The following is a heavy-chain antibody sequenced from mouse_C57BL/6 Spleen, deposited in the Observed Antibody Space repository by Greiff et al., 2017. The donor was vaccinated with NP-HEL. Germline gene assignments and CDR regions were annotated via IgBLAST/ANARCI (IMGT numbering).Heavy chain of an antibody. CDR3: ARGGYYYGSRAYYYAMDY. V-gene: IGHV1-18*01. Sequence: EVKLMESGPELVKPGASVKIPCKASGYTFTDYNMDWVKQSHGKSLEWIGDINPNNGGTIYNQMFKGKATLTVDKSSSTAYMELRSLTSEDTAVYYCARGGYYYGSRAYYYAMDYWGQGTSVTVSS. CDR1: GYTFTDYN. J-gene: IGHJ4*01. D-gene: IGHD1-1*01. CDR2: INPNNGGT.